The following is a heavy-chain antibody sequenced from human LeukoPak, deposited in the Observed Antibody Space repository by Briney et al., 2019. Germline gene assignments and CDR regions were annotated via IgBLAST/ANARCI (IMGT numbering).Heavy chain of an antibody. CDR2: IYNGGSA. D-gene: IGHD2-15*01. CDR1: GGSISSSNYY. V-gene: IGHV4-39*07. Sequence: SETLSLTCTVSGGSISSSNYYWGWIRQPPGKGLEWIGNIYNGGSAYCNPSLKSRVTISVDTSKNQFSLRLSSVTAADTAVYYCARGPPYCSGGSCYSNWFDPWGQGTLVTVSS. J-gene: IGHJ5*02. CDR3: ARGPPYCSGGSCYSNWFDP.